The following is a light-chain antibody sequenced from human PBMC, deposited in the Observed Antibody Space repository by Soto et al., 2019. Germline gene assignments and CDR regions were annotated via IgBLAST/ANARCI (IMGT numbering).Light chain of an antibody. V-gene: IGKV3-20*01. CDR3: QQYGNSRWT. CDR2: GAS. J-gene: IGKJ1*01. Sequence: EVVLTQSPGTRSLFPGERATLSCRASQSVSGSYLAWYHKKPAQAPRLPIFGASSRATGIPDRFSGSGSGTDFIPTITRLEPEDFAVYYCQQYGNSRWTFGQGTTVDIK. CDR1: QSVSGSY.